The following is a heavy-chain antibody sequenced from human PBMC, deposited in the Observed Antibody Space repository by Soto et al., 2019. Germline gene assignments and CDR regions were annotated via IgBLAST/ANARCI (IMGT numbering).Heavy chain of an antibody. CDR3: EYSSSSRGSGYFDY. CDR1: GGTFSSYA. CDR2: IIPIFGTA. V-gene: IGHV1-69*13. J-gene: IGHJ4*02. D-gene: IGHD6-6*01. Sequence: SVKVSCKASGGTFSSYAISWVRQAPGQGLEWMGGIIPIFGTANYAQKFQGRVTITADESTSTAYMELSSLRSEDTAVYYCEYSSSSRGSGYFDYWGQGTLVTVSS.